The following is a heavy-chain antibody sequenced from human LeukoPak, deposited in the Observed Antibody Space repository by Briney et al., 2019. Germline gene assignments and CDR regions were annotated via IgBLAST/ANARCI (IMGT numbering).Heavy chain of an antibody. V-gene: IGHV4-39*07. CDR3: ARLQHTAMGSLNWFDP. CDR1: GDSIRSSSYY. CDR2: IYYSGST. Sequence: PSETLSLTCTVSGDSIRSSSYYWGWTRQPPGKGLEWIGNIYYSGSTYYNPSLTSRVTISVDTSKNQFSLKLSSVTAADTAVYYCARLQHTAMGSLNWFDPWGQGTLVTVSS. D-gene: IGHD5-18*01. J-gene: IGHJ5*02.